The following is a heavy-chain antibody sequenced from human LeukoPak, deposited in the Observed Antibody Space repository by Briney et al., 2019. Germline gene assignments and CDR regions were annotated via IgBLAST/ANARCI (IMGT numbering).Heavy chain of an antibody. CDR2: MNPNSGNT. J-gene: IGHJ4*02. V-gene: IGHV1-8*01. Sequence: APVKVSCKASGYTFTSYDINWVRQATGQGLEWMGWMNPNSGNTGYAQKFQGRVTMTRNTSISTAYMELSSLRSEDTAVYYCARAGGVYYDSSAYYYSYWGQGTLVTVSS. D-gene: IGHD3-22*01. CDR3: ARAGGVYYDSSAYYYSY. CDR1: GYTFTSYD.